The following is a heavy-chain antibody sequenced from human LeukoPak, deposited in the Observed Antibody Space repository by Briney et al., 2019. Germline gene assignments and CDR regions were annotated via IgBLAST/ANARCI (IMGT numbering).Heavy chain of an antibody. V-gene: IGHV1-69*04. D-gene: IGHD6-13*01. CDR2: IITILGIA. CDR3: ARDRGIAAAGYYGMDV. CDR1: GGTFSSYT. J-gene: IGHJ6*02. Sequence: GASVNLSCKSSGGTFSSYTISWVRQAPGQGLEWMGRIITILGIANYAQKFQGRVTITADKSTSTAYMELSSLRSEDTAVYYCARDRGIAAAGYYGMDVWGQGTTVTVS.